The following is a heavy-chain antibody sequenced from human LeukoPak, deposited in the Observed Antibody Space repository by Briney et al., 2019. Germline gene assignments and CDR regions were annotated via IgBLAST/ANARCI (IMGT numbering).Heavy chain of an antibody. D-gene: IGHD3-3*01. Sequence: SETLSLTCTVSGGSISSGGYYWSWIRQPPGKGLEWIGYIYHSGSTYYNPSLKSRVTISVDRSKNQFSLKLSSVTAADTAVYYCARSLDFGVVIIGFDYWGQGTLVTVSS. CDR2: IYHSGST. CDR1: GGSISSGGYY. J-gene: IGHJ4*02. V-gene: IGHV4-30-2*01. CDR3: ARSLDFGVVIIGFDY.